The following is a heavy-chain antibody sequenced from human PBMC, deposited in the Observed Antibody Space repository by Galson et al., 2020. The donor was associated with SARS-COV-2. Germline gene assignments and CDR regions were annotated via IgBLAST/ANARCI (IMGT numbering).Heavy chain of an antibody. CDR3: AKEGRGYYGSGSFDDY. D-gene: IGHD3-10*01. V-gene: IGHV3-23*01. J-gene: IGHJ4*02. CDR1: GFTFSSYA. CDR2: MSGSGGST. Sequence: GWSLRLSCPASGFTFSSYAMSWVRQAPGKGLEWVSAMSGSGGSTYSADSVKGRFTISRDNSKNTLYLQMNSLRAEDTAVYYCAKEGRGYYGSGSFDDYWGQGTLVTVSS.